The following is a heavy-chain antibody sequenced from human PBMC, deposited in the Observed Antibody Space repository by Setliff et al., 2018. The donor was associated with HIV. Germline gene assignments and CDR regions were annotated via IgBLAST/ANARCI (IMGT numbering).Heavy chain of an antibody. D-gene: IGHD3-22*01. Sequence: GGSLRLSCAASGFTFSNYVMTWVRQAPGKGLEWVSSVTGNGARTFYADSVKGRFTISRDNSKNTVYLQMNSLRAEDTAEYYCAKELAASGLGYFDSWGRGILVTVSS. CDR1: GFTFSNYV. CDR3: AKELAASGLGYFDS. CDR2: VTGNGART. J-gene: IGHJ4*02. V-gene: IGHV3-23*01.